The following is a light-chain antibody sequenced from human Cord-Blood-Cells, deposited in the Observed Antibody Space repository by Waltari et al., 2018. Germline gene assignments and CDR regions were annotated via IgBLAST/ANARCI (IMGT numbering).Light chain of an antibody. CDR2: DAS. CDR1: QDISNY. CDR3: QQYDNLPLT. J-gene: IGKJ4*01. Sequence: IPMAQSPTSLSASLGARVTITCQASQDISNYLNWYQQKPGKAPKLLIYDASNLETGVPSRFSGSGSGTDFTFTISSLQPEDIATYYCQQYDNLPLTFGGGTKVEIK. V-gene: IGKV1-33*01.